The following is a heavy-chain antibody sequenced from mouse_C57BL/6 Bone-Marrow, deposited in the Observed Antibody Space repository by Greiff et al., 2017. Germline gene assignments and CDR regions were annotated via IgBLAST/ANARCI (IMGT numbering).Heavy chain of an antibody. CDR3: TRGGYSNLHCY. J-gene: IGHJ2*01. V-gene: IGHV5-9-1*02. Sequence: EVQRVESGEGLVKPGGSLKLSCAASGFTFSRYAMSWVRQTPEKRLEWVAYISSGGDYIYYADTVKGRFTISSDNARNTLYLQMSSLKSEDTAMYYCTRGGYSNLHCYGGQGTTLTVSS. D-gene: IGHD2-5*01. CDR2: ISSGGDYI. CDR1: GFTFSRYA.